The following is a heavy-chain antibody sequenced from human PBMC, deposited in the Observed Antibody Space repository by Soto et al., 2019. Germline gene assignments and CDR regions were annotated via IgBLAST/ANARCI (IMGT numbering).Heavy chain of an antibody. V-gene: IGHV3-23*01. CDR3: SWRGVTSTS. CDR2: IGPTGGPT. D-gene: IGHD2-21*02. Sequence: GGSLRLSCAASGFTFSSYAMSWVRQAPGKGLEWVAAIGPTGGPTYYADSVKGRLTISRDNSKKTLYLQMSSLRVDDTAVYYCSWRGVTSTSWGRGTLVTVSS. CDR1: GFTFSSYA. J-gene: IGHJ5*02.